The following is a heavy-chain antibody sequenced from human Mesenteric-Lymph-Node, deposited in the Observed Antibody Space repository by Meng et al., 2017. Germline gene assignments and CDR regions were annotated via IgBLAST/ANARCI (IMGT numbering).Heavy chain of an antibody. CDR1: GASISSGVYF. CDR2: IYYRGST. D-gene: IGHD3-22*01. CDR3: ARGYYDSSGYGYWYFDL. V-gene: IGHV4-30-4*01. Sequence: QGQLKVADHRRYKPSTTRSLSCTVSGASISSGVYFCSCIRQPPGKVLEWFGYIYYRGSTYFNPSLKSRVTILVDTSKNQFSLKLSSVTDADTAVYYCARGYYDSSGYGYWYFDLWGRGTLVTVSS. J-gene: IGHJ2*01.